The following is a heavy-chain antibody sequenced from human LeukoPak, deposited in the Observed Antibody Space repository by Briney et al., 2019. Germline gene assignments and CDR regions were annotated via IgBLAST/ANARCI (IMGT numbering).Heavy chain of an antibody. J-gene: IGHJ5*02. Sequence: PSETLSLTCTVSGGSISSSSYYWGWIRQPPGKGLEWIGSIYYSGSTYYNPSLKSRVTISVDTSKNQFSLKLSSVTAADTAVYYCARDRSSWPQGKFDPWGQGTLVTVSS. D-gene: IGHD6-13*01. V-gene: IGHV4-39*07. CDR1: GGSISSSSYY. CDR2: IYYSGST. CDR3: ARDRSSWPQGKFDP.